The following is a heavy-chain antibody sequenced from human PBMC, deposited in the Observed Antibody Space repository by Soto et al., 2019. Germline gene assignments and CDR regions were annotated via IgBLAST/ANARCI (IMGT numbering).Heavy chain of an antibody. CDR1: GFTFNIYS. CDR2: ITSDTATI. Sequence: EVQLVESGGGLVQPGGSLRLSCAASGFTFNIYSMNWVRQAPGKGLEWVSYITSDTATIHYADSVRGRFTISRDNAENSLCLKMNSLRDEDTAAYYCARSVAGHFDYWGQGALVTVSS. V-gene: IGHV3-48*02. J-gene: IGHJ4*02. CDR3: ARSVAGHFDY. D-gene: IGHD6-19*01.